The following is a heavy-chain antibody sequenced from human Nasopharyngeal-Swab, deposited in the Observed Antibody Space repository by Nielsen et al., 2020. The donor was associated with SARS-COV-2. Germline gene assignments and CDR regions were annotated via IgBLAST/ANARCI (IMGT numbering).Heavy chain of an antibody. V-gene: IGHV3-66*01. J-gene: IGHJ3*02. D-gene: IGHD6-19*01. Sequence: GESLKISCAASGFTVSSNYMSWVRQAPGKGLEWVSVIYSGGSTYYADSVKGRFTISRDNSKNTLYLQMNSLRAEDTAVYYCARDKGGWLPYSDAFDIWGQGTMVTVSS. CDR1: GFTVSSNY. CDR2: IYSGGST. CDR3: ARDKGGWLPYSDAFDI.